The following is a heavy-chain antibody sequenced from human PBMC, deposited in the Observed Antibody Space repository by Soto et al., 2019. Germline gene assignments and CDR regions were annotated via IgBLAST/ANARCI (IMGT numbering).Heavy chain of an antibody. CDR1: GFTFSSYW. CDR2: INSDGSST. Sequence: PGGSLRLSCAASGFTFSSYWMHWVRQAPGKGLVWVSRINSDGSSTSYADSVKGRFTISRDNAKNTLYLQMNSLRAEDTAVYYCARGKYYYDSSGYPYDAFDIWGQGTMVTVSS. J-gene: IGHJ3*02. CDR3: ARGKYYYDSSGYPYDAFDI. V-gene: IGHV3-74*01. D-gene: IGHD3-22*01.